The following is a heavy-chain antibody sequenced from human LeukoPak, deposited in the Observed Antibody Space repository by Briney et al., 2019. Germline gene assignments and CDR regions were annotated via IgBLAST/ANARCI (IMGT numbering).Heavy chain of an antibody. CDR2: IYTSGST. D-gene: IGHD6-13*01. V-gene: IGHV4-4*07. Sequence: SETLSLTCTVSGGSISSFHWSWIRQPAGKGLEWIGRIYTSGSTNYNPSLKSRVTMSLDTSKNQFSLKLSSVTAADTAVYYCARDVVAAAGTWDYWGQGTLVTVSS. J-gene: IGHJ4*02. CDR1: GGSISSFH. CDR3: ARDVVAAAGTWDY.